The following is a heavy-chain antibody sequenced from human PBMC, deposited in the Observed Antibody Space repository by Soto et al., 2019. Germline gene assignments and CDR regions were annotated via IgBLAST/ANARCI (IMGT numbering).Heavy chain of an antibody. Sequence: KTSETLSLTCTVSGGSISSYYWSWIRQPPGKGLEYIGYIYYSGNTNYNPSLKSRVTISVDTSKNQFSLRLSSVTAADTAMYYCARAEMATISPYFDYWGQGTLVTVSS. CDR2: IYYSGNT. CDR1: GGSISSYY. D-gene: IGHD5-12*01. CDR3: ARAEMATISPYFDY. J-gene: IGHJ4*02. V-gene: IGHV4-59*01.